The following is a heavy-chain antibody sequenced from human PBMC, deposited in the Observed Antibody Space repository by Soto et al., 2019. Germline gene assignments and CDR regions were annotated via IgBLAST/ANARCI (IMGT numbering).Heavy chain of an antibody. CDR1: GAPITTTKW. V-gene: IGHV4-4*02. J-gene: IGHJ6*02. Sequence: QVQLQESGPGLVKPSETLSLTCTVSGAPITTTKWWAWVRLPPGKGLEWIGELSRGDERSANPSLEGRFTMSLHKSNTHFSLKLTSVTAAHTDIYYCATQTISYTWGVWGRGTSVTVSS. CDR2: LSRGDER. D-gene: IGHD3-16*01. CDR3: ATQTISYTWGV.